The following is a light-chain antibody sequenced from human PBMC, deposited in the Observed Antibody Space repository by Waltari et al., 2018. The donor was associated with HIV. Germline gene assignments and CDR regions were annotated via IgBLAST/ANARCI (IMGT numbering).Light chain of an antibody. CDR2: WAS. J-gene: IGKJ1*01. CDR1: QSVLYSSNNKDY. V-gene: IGKV4-1*01. CDR3: QQYYSTLWT. Sequence: IVMTQSPDSLAVSLGERAPIHCKSSQSVLYSSNNKDYLAWYQQKPGQSPKLLIYWASTRESGVPDRFSGSGSGTDFTLTISSLQAEDVAVYYCQQYYSTLWTFGQGTKVEIK.